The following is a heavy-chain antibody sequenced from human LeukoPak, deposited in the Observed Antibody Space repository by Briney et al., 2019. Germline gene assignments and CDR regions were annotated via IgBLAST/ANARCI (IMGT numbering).Heavy chain of an antibody. CDR1: GFIFSNYA. CDR2: ITGTAYKT. D-gene: IGHD3-9*01. CDR3: AKNLRGNYDTLTAFDP. Sequence: PGASLRLSCAASGFIFSNYAMAWVRQAPGKGPEWVSAITGTAYKTYYADSVKGRFTISRDNSKNTLYLQMNTLRAEDTAIYYCAKNLRGNYDTLTAFDPWGPGTLVTVSS. J-gene: IGHJ5*02. V-gene: IGHV3-23*01.